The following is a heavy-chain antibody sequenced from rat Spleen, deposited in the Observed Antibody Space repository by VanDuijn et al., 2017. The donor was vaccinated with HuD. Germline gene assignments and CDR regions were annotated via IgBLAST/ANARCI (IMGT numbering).Heavy chain of an antibody. CDR2: ITNAGANP. CDR1: GFTFSDYN. CDR3: TRDVVAY. V-gene: IGHV5-20*01. Sequence: EVQLVESGGDLVQPGRSLKLSCAASGFTFSDYNMAWVRQAPKKGLEWLASITNAGANPYYPDSVKGRFTISRDNAKSTLYLQMNRLRSEDTATYYCTRDVVAYWGQGTLVTVSS. J-gene: IGHJ3*01.